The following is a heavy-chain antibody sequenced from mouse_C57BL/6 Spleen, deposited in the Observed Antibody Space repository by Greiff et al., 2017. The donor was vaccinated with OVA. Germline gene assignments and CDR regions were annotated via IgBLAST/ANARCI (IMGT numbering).Heavy chain of an antibody. D-gene: IGHD1-1*01. CDR1: GYTFTSYG. V-gene: IGHV1-81*01. J-gene: IGHJ1*03. Sequence: VQLQQSGAELARPGASVKLSCKASGYTFTSYGISWVKQRTGQGLEWIGEIYPRSGSTSYNEKFKGKATLTADKSSLQAYLELRSLTSVNSAVDYGARWHYYGSSYGWYFDVWGTGTTVTVSS. CDR3: ARWHYYGSSYGWYFDV. CDR2: IYPRSGST.